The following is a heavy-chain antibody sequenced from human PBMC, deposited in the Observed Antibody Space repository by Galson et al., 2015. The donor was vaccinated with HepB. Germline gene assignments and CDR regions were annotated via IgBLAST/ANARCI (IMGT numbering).Heavy chain of an antibody. CDR1: GFGFDTHA. Sequence: SLRLSCAASGFGFDTHAMSWVRQAPGRGLEWISGITGKGDSTFYADSVKGRFTVFKDNSNNMLYLQMNSLRAEDAGLYFCAKGYGLFDSWGQGILVTVSS. CDR2: ITGKGDST. V-gene: IGHV3-23*01. J-gene: IGHJ5*01. D-gene: IGHD5-18*01. CDR3: AKGYGLFDS.